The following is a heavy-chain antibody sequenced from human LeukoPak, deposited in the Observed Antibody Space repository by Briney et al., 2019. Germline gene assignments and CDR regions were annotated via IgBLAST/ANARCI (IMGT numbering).Heavy chain of an antibody. CDR1: GLTFSIFE. D-gene: IGHD3-22*01. Sequence: PGESLRRSCEASGLTFSIFEMNWVRLAPGKGLEWVSFISSSGDIKLYADSVKGRLTISRDNARNSVYLHMNSLRAEDTAVYFCARGGSTGYDYNAFDMWGQGTMVAVSS. CDR3: ARGGSTGYDYNAFDM. CDR2: ISSSGDIK. J-gene: IGHJ3*02. V-gene: IGHV3-48*03.